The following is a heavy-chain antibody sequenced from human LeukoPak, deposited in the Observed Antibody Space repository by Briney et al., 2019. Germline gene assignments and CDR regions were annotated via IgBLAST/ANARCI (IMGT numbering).Heavy chain of an antibody. CDR2: INHSGSA. D-gene: IGHD3-22*01. CDR1: GGTFSGYC. Sequence: PSETLSLTCAVSGGTFSGYCWSWIRQPPGKGLEWVGEINHSGSAKYNLSLKSRGTISVDTSTNQSSLKLSSVTAADTAVYSCARCERPRYFVVVPAAMMSSIGYYDSSGYSYWGQGTLVTVSS. V-gene: IGHV4-34*08. J-gene: IGHJ4*02. CDR3: ARCERPRYFVVVPAAMMSSIGYYDSSGYSY.